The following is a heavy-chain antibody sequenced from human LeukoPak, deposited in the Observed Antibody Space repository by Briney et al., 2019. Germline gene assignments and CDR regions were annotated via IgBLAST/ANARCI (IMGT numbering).Heavy chain of an antibody. CDR1: GLTVSSSY. Sequence: PGGSLRLSCAASGLTVSSSYMSWVRQAPGKGLEWVSAISGSGGSTYYADSVKGRFTISRDNSKNTLYLQMNSLRAEDTAVYYCAKDQVYSSSWYSYYYYGMDVWGQGTTVTVSS. J-gene: IGHJ6*02. V-gene: IGHV3-23*01. CDR3: AKDQVYSSSWYSYYYYGMDV. CDR2: ISGSGGST. D-gene: IGHD6-13*01.